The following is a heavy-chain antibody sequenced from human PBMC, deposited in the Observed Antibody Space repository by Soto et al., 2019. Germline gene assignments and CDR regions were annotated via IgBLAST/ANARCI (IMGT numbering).Heavy chain of an antibody. CDR2: ISDAGGST. V-gene: IGHV3-23*01. CDR1: GFTFSRYA. CDR3: AKGSSGSRPYYFDS. D-gene: IGHD3-22*01. Sequence: EVQLLESGGGLVQPGGSLRHSCAASGFTFSRYAMSWVRQTPGKGLQWVSAISDAGGSTYYADSVKGRFTISRDNSKNTLYLQLNTLGAEDTAVYYCAKGSSGSRPYYFDSWGQGTLVTVSS. J-gene: IGHJ4*02.